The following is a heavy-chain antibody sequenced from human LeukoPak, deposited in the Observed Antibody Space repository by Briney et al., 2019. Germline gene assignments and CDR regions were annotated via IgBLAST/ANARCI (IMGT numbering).Heavy chain of an antibody. D-gene: IGHD3-22*01. V-gene: IGHV3-23*01. CDR2: ISGSGGST. CDR1: GFTFSSYA. J-gene: IGHJ5*02. CDR3: VRVLSGSWDWFDP. Sequence: PGGSLRLSCAASGFTFSSYAMSWVRQAPGKGLEWVSGISGSGGSTYYGDSVKGRFTISRDNSTNTLYLQMNSLRAEDTALYHCVRVLSGSWDWFDPWGQGTLVTVSS.